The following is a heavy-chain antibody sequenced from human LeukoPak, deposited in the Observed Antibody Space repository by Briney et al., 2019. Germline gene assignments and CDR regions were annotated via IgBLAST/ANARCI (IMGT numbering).Heavy chain of an antibody. Sequence: PSETLSLTCAVYGGSFSGYYWSWIRQPPGKGLEWIGEINHSGSTNYNPSLKSRVTISVDTSKNQFSLKLSSVTAADTAVYYCARRVGYCSGGSCYYYYYYYMDVWGKGTTVTVSS. CDR3: ARRVGYCSGGSCYYYYYYYMDV. CDR2: INHSGST. J-gene: IGHJ6*03. D-gene: IGHD2-15*01. CDR1: GGSFSGYY. V-gene: IGHV4-34*01.